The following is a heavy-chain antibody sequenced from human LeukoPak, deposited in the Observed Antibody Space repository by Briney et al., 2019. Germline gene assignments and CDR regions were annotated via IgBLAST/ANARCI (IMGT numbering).Heavy chain of an antibody. V-gene: IGHV4-59*01. D-gene: IGHD3-22*01. Sequence: PSETLSLTCTVSGGSISSYYWSWIRQPPGKGLEWIGYIYYSGSTNYNPSLKSRVTISVDTSKNQFSLKLSSVTAADTAVYYCARDRYYYDSSGYYQYFDYWGQGTLVTVSS. CDR2: IYYSGST. CDR1: GGSISSYY. CDR3: ARDRYYYDSSGYYQYFDY. J-gene: IGHJ4*02.